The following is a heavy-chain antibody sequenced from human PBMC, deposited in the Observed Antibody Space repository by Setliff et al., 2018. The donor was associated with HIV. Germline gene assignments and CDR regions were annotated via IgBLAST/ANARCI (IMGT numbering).Heavy chain of an antibody. J-gene: IGHJ5*02. Sequence: SETLSLTCAVYGGSISDFYWSWIRQPPGKGLEWIGEINHSGSTNYNPSLKSRVTISVDTSKNQFSLKLSSVTAADTAVYYCARGGRSLAAQTWFDPWGQGTLVTVSS. CDR3: ARGGRSLAAQTWFDP. CDR2: INHSGST. D-gene: IGHD6-6*01. V-gene: IGHV4-34*01. CDR1: GGSISDFY.